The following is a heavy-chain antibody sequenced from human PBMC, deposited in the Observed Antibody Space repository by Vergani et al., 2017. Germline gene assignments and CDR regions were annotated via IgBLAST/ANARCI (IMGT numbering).Heavy chain of an antibody. CDR2: IYYSGST. V-gene: IGHV4-61*01. J-gene: IGHJ6*03. D-gene: IGHD3-3*01. CDR3: ARVNFWGGYGGYYYYMDV. CDR1: GGSISSDNYY. Sequence: QVQLQESGPGLVKPSQTLSLTCTVSGGSISSDNYYWSWIRQPPGKGLEWIGYIYYSGSTNYNPSLKSRVTISVDTSKNQFSLKLSSVTAADTAVYYCARVNFWGGYGGYYYYMDVWGKGTTVTVSS.